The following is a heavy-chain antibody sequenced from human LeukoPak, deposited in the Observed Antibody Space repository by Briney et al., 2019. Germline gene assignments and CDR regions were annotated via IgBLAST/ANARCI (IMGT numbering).Heavy chain of an antibody. CDR1: GFTFSSYA. J-gene: IGHJ4*02. CDR3: ARDGMAAAGTSAFDY. CDR2: IYSGGST. V-gene: IGHV3-66*01. D-gene: IGHD6-13*01. Sequence: GGSLRLSCAASGFTFSSYAMSWVRQAPGKGLEWVSVIYSGGSTYYADSVKGRFTISRDNSKNTLYLQMNSLRAEDTAVYYCARDGMAAAGTSAFDYWGQGTLVTVSS.